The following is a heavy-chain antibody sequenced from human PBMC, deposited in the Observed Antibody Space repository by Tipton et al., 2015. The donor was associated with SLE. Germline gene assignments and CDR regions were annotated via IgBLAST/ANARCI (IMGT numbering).Heavy chain of an antibody. Sequence: TLSLTCTVSGGSISSSSYYWGWIRQPPGKGLEWIGSIYYSGGTYYNPSLKSRVTISVDTSKNQFSLKLSSVTAADTAVYYCARGREQQLGIACDIWGQGTMVTVSS. J-gene: IGHJ3*02. V-gene: IGHV4-39*07. D-gene: IGHD6-13*01. CDR1: GGSISSSSYY. CDR2: IYYSGGT. CDR3: ARGREQQLGIACDI.